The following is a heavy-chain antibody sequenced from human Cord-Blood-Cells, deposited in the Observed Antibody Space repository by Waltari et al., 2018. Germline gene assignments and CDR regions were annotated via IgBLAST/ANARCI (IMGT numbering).Heavy chain of an antibody. V-gene: IGHV4-38-2*02. D-gene: IGHD6-19*01. Sequence: QVQLQESGPGLVKPSETLSLTCAVSGYSISSGYYWGWIRQPPGKGLEWIGSIYHSGSPYYNPSLKSRVTISVDTSKNQFSLKLSSVTAADTAVYYCAREGLRYSSGWSPDYWGQGTLVTVSS. CDR2: IYHSGSP. CDR3: AREGLRYSSGWSPDY. CDR1: GYSISSGYY. J-gene: IGHJ4*02.